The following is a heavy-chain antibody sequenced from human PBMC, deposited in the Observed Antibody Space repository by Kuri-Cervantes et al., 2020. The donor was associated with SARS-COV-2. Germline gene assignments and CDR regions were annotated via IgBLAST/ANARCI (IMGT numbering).Heavy chain of an antibody. CDR2: ISYDGSNT. J-gene: IGHJ4*02. V-gene: IGHV3-30-3*01. D-gene: IGHD2-21*01. CDR3: ARDRVGVHDY. CDR1: GFTFSSYA. Sequence: LSLTCAASGFTFSSYAMSWVRQAPGKGLEWVAIISYDGSNTYYADSVKGRFTISRDNSKNTLYLQMNSLRTEDTAIYYCARDRVGVHDYWGQGTLVTVSS.